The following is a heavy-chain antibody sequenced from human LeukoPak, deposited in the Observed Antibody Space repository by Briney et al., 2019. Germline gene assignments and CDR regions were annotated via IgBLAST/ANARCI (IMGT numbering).Heavy chain of an antibody. CDR1: GYTFTSYD. D-gene: IGHD2-15*01. V-gene: IGHV1-8*01. Sequence: EASVKVSCKASGYTFTSYDINWVRQATGQRLEWMGWMNPNSGNTGYAQKFQGRVTMTRNTSISTADMELSSLRSEDTAVYYCARGKGDRAYCSGGSCPYYYYYMDVWGKGTTVTVSS. CDR2: MNPNSGNT. CDR3: ARGKGDRAYCSGGSCPYYYYYMDV. J-gene: IGHJ6*03.